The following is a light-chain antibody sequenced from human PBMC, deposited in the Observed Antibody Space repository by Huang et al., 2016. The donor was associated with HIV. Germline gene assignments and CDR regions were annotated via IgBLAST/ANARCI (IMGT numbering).Light chain of an antibody. Sequence: EIVLTQSPATLSLSPGERATLSCRASHRVSGLVAGYQQKPGQAPRLLIYAASHRATGIPARFSGSGSGTDFTLTVSSLEPEDYEIYYCQHRSNWPPSCTFGQGTKLEIK. CDR2: AAS. CDR3: QHRSNWPPSCT. V-gene: IGKV3-11*01. CDR1: HRVSGL. J-gene: IGKJ2*02.